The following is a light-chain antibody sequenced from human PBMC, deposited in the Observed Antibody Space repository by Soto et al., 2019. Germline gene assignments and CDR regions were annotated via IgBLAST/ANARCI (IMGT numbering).Light chain of an antibody. CDR3: QQYGSSPPVWT. CDR1: QSVSSSY. V-gene: IGKV3-20*01. CDR2: GAS. J-gene: IGKJ1*01. Sequence: EIVLTQSPGTLSLSPGERATLSCRASQSVSSSYLAWYQQKPGQAPMLLIYGASSRATGIPDRFSGSGSGTDFTLTISRLEPEDFAVYYCQQYGSSPPVWTFGQGTKVEIK.